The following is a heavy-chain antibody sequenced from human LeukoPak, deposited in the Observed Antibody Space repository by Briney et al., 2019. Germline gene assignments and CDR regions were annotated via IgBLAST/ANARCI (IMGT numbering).Heavy chain of an antibody. Sequence: KTSETLSLTCAVYGGSFSGYYWSWIRQPPGKGLEWIGEINHSGSTNYNPSLKSRVTISVDTSKNQFSLKLSSVTAADTAVYYCARQVPPVLLWQWQNAGWFDPWGQGTLVTVSS. CDR1: GGSFSGYY. J-gene: IGHJ5*02. V-gene: IGHV4-34*01. CDR3: ARQVPPVLLWQWQNAGWFDP. CDR2: INHSGST. D-gene: IGHD2-21*01.